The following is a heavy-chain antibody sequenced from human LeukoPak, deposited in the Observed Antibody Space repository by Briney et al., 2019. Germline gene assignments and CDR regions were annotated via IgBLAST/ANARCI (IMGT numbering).Heavy chain of an antibody. J-gene: IGHJ4*02. CDR1: GGSISSSSQY. CDR2: INYSGST. V-gene: IGHV4-39*01. CDR3: ARGGYYDSSGHDY. D-gene: IGHD3-22*01. Sequence: PSETLSLTCTVSGGSISSSSQYWGWIRQPPGKGLEWIGSINYSGSTYYNPSLKSRVTISVDTSKNQFSLKLSSVTAADTAVYYCARGGYYDSSGHDYWGQGTMVTLSS.